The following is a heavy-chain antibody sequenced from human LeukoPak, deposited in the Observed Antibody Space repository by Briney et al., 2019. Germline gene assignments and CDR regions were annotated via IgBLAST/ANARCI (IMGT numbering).Heavy chain of an antibody. Sequence: GGSLRLSCAASRFTVSSNYMSWVRQAPGKGLEWVSVIYSGGTTYYADSVKGRFTISRDNSENTLYLQMNSLRAEDTAVYYCARGYSSGWHYFDYWGQGTLVTISS. J-gene: IGHJ4*02. CDR3: ARGYSSGWHYFDY. V-gene: IGHV3-53*01. CDR2: IYSGGTT. D-gene: IGHD6-19*01. CDR1: RFTVSSNY.